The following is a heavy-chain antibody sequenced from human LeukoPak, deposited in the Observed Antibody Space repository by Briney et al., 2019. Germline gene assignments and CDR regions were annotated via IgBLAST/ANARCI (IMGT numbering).Heavy chain of an antibody. CDR3: ARDPSNTSGWSPYFDY. J-gene: IGHJ4*02. D-gene: IGHD6-19*01. Sequence: ASVKVSCKASGYTFNKHGITWVRQAPGQGLEWMGWISAYNGDTKYGQKFQGRVTLLTDTPASTAYMELRSLRSDDTAVYYCARDPSNTSGWSPYFDYWGQGALVTVSS. CDR1: GYTFNKHG. V-gene: IGHV1-18*04. CDR2: ISAYNGDT.